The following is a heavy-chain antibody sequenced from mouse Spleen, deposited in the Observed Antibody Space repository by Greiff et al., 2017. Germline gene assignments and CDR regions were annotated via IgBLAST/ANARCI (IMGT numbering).Heavy chain of an antibody. CDR1: GFSLTSYG. J-gene: IGHJ4*01. V-gene: IGHV2-6-2*01. CDR3: ARHSPYEGYAMDY. D-gene: IGHD2-3*01. Sequence: QVQLKESGPDLVAPSQSLSITCTVSGFSLTSYGVHWVRQPPGKGLEWLVVIWSDGSTTYNSALKSRLSISKDNSKSQVFLKMNSLQTDDTAMYYCARHSPYEGYAMDYWGQGTSVTVSS. CDR2: IWSDGST.